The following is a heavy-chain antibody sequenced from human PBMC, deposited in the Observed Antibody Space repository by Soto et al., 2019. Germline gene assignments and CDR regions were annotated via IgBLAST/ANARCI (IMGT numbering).Heavy chain of an antibody. CDR3: AKDGFPAAEVGDWFDP. V-gene: IGHV3-30*18. D-gene: IGHD3-16*01. J-gene: IGHJ5*02. Sequence: QVQLVESGGGVVQPGRSLRLSCAASGFTFSSYGMHWVRQAPCKGLEWVAVISYDGSNKYYADSVKGRFTISRDNSKNTLYLQMNSLRAEDTAVYYCAKDGFPAAEVGDWFDPWGQGTLVTVSS. CDR1: GFTFSSYG. CDR2: ISYDGSNK.